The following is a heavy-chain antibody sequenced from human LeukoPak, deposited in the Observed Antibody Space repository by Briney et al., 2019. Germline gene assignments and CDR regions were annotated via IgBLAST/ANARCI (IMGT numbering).Heavy chain of an antibody. J-gene: IGHJ6*03. Sequence: SETLSLTCAVYGGSFSGYYWSWIRQPPGKGLIGEINDGGDTNYNPSLKSRVTMSVDTSKNHFSLEVRSMTAADTAVYYCARGLGWKVATMGLFFMDVWGEGTAVTVSS. CDR3: ARGLGWKVATMGLFFMDV. V-gene: IGHV4-34*01. CDR2: INDGGDT. D-gene: IGHD5-24*01. CDR1: GGSFSGYY.